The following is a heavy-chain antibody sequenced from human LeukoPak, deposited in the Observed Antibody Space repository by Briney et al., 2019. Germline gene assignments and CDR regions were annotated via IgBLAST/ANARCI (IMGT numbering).Heavy chain of an antibody. CDR3: ARANYYGSGKKDLDY. CDR1: GYTFTTYD. J-gene: IGHJ4*02. V-gene: IGHV1-8*01. CDR2: MNPNIGNT. Sequence: WASVKASCKASGYTFTTYDINWVRQATGQGLEWMGWMNPNIGNTGYAQKFQGRVTMTRNTSMSTAHMELNSLRSEDTAVYYCARANYYGSGKKDLDYWGQGTLVTVSS. D-gene: IGHD3-10*01.